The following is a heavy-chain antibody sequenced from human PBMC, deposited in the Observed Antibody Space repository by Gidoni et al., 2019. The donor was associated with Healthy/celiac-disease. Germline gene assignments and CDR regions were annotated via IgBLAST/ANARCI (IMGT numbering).Heavy chain of an antibody. V-gene: IGHV3-30*18. CDR3: AKDLPMVDY. J-gene: IGHJ4*02. CDR1: GLTFSSYG. Sequence: QVQLVESGGGVVQPGRSLRLSCAASGLTFSSYGMPWVRQAPGKGLEWVAVISYDGSNKYYADSVKGRFTISRDNSKNTLYLQMNSLRAEDTAVYYCAKDLPMVDYWGQGTLVTVSS. D-gene: IGHD2-8*01. CDR2: ISYDGSNK.